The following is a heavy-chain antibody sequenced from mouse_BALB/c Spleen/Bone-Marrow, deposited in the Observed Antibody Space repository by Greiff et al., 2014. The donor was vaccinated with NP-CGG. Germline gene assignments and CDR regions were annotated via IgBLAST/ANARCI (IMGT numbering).Heavy chain of an antibody. J-gene: IGHJ4*01. V-gene: IGHV3-1*02. CDR3: ARFAGTPYTMDY. Sequence: VQLQQSGPDLVKPSQLLSLTCTVTGYSITSGYSWHWIRQFPENKLEWMGYIHYSGITVYNPSLRSRISIARDTSKSQFFLQLNSVTTEDTATYYCARFAGTPYTMDYWGQGTSVTVSS. D-gene: IGHD4-1*01. CDR2: IHYSGIT. CDR1: GYSITSGYS.